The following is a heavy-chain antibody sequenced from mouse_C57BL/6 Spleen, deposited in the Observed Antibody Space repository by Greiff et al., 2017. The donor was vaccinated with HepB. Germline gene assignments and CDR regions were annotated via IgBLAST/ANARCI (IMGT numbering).Heavy chain of an antibody. Sequence: VQLQQSGAELVRPGASVKLSCKASGYTFTDYYINWVKQRPGQGLEWIARIYPGSGNTYYNEKFKGKATLTAEKSSSTAYMQLSSLTSEDSAVYFCAREDTVVAHWYFDVWGTGTTVTVSS. V-gene: IGHV1-76*01. CDR2: IYPGSGNT. D-gene: IGHD1-1*01. CDR3: AREDTVVAHWYFDV. CDR1: GYTFTDYY. J-gene: IGHJ1*03.